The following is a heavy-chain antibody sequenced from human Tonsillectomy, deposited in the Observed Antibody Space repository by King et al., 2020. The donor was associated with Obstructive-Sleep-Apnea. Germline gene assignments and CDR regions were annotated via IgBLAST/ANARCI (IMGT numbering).Heavy chain of an antibody. CDR2: ISGSGGST. V-gene: IGHV3-23*04. D-gene: IGHD5-12*01. Sequence: VQLVESGGGLVQPGGSLRLSCAASGFTFSSYAMSWVRQAPGKGLEWVSAISGSGGSTYYADSVKGRFTISRDNSKNTLYLQMNSLRAEDTAVYYCAKGAKWLRFSQSPYYFDYWGQGTLVTVSS. CDR3: AKGAKWLRFSQSPYYFDY. CDR1: GFTFSSYA. J-gene: IGHJ4*02.